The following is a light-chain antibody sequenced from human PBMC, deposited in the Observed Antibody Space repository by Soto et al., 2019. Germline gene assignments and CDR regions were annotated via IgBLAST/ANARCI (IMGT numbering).Light chain of an antibody. CDR2: DAS. V-gene: IGKV1-39*01. J-gene: IGKJ4*01. CDR1: QSISSW. Sequence: DIQMTQSPSTLSASVGHRVTITCRASQSISSWLAWYQQKPGKAPKLLIYDASSLQSGVPLRFSGSGSGTDFTPTITSLQPEDFATYYCQQSYDTPLTFGGGTKVDIK. CDR3: QQSYDTPLT.